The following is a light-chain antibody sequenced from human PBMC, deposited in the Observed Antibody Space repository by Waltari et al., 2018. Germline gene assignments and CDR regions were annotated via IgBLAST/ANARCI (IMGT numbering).Light chain of an antibody. V-gene: IGKV1-39*01. CDR3: QQSYSTSTWT. J-gene: IGKJ1*01. Sequence: DIQMTQSPSSLSASVGDRVTIPCRASQSISSYLNWYQQKPGKAPKLLIYAASSLQSGVPSRFSGSGSGTDFTLTISSLQPEDFATYYCQQSYSTSTWTFGQGTKVEIK. CDR1: QSISSY. CDR2: AAS.